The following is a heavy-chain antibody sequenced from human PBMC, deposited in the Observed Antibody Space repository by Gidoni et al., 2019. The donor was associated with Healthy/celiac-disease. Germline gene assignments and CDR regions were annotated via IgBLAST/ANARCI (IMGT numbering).Heavy chain of an antibody. Sequence: STYYNPSLKSRVTISVDTSKNQFSLKLSSVTAADTAVYYCARNYDSSGYPRVYDAFDIWGQGTMVTVSS. CDR3: ARNYDSSGYPRVYDAFDI. J-gene: IGHJ3*02. D-gene: IGHD3-22*01. V-gene: IGHV4-39*01. CDR2: ST.